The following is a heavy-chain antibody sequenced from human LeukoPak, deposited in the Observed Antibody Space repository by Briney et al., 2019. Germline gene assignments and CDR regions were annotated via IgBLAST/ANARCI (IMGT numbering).Heavy chain of an antibody. V-gene: IGHV1-2*02. Sequence: SVKVSCKTSGYTFTGYFLNWVRQAPGQGLEWMGRINPNSGGTNCGQKFQDRVTLTRDTSIATAYMELSSLTSDDTAVYYCARVDAASLAVHYWGQGTLVTVSS. D-gene: IGHD6-13*01. J-gene: IGHJ4*02. CDR2: INPNSGGT. CDR1: GYTFTGYF. CDR3: ARVDAASLAVHY.